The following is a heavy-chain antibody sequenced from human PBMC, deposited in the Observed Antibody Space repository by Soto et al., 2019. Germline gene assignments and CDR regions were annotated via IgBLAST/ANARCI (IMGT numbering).Heavy chain of an antibody. V-gene: IGHV3-21*01. CDR3: ARIKTGYSSSWHAADAFDI. CDR1: GFTFSSYS. CDR2: ISSSSSYI. Sequence: GGSLRLSCAASGFTFSSYSMNWVRQAPGKGLEWVSSISSSSSYIYYADSVKGRFTISRDNAKNSLYLQMNSLRAEDTAVYYCARIKTGYSSSWHAADAFDIWGQGTMVTVSS. D-gene: IGHD6-13*01. J-gene: IGHJ3*02.